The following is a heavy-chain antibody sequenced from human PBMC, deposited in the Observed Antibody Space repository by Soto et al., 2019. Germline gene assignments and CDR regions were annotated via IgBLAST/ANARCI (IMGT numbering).Heavy chain of an antibody. J-gene: IGHJ6*02. CDR2: ISSSSSYI. CDR3: AREHTVTTYGMDV. D-gene: IGHD4-17*01. V-gene: IGHV3-21*01. Sequence: SLRLSCAASGFTFSSYSMNWVRQAPGKGLEWVSSISSSSSYIYYADSVKGRFTISRDNAKNPLYLQMNSLRAEDTAVYYCAREHTVTTYGMDVWGQGTTVTVSS. CDR1: GFTFSSYS.